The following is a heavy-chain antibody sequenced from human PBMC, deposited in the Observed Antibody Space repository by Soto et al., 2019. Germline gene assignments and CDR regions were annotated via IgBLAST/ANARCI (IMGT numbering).Heavy chain of an antibody. CDR2: ISYDGSKQ. J-gene: IGHJ4*02. CDR3: ARPLVPAANSLLLHY. CDR1: GFIFSSYA. D-gene: IGHD2-2*01. Sequence: QVQLVESGGGVVQPGRSLRLSCAVSGFIFSSYALHWVRQAPGKGLEWVALISYDGSKQYYADSVKGRFTISRDNSKNTLYLQMNSLRAEDTAVYFCARPLVPAANSLLLHYWGQGTLVTVSS. V-gene: IGHV3-30-3*01.